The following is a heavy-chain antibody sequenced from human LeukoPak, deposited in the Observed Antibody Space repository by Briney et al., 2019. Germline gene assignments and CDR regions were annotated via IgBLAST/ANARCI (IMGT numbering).Heavy chain of an antibody. V-gene: IGHV1-2*02. Sequence: ASVKVSCKASGYTFTGYYMHWVRQAPGQGLEWMGWINPNNGDTNYAQKFQGRVTMTRDTSISTAYMELSRLGSDDTAVYYCAREQWELRDFDLWGRGTLVTVSS. CDR3: AREQWELRDFDL. CDR2: INPNNGDT. D-gene: IGHD1-26*01. CDR1: GYTFTGYY. J-gene: IGHJ2*01.